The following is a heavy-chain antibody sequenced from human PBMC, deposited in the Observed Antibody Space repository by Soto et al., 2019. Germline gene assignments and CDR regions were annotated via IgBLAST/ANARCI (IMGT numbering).Heavy chain of an antibody. CDR3: ARDAPRFVRFLEWLPPGYYYGMDV. CDR1: GFTFSSYS. J-gene: IGHJ6*02. CDR2: ISSSSSTI. V-gene: IGHV3-48*02. Sequence: PGGSLRLSCAASGFTFSSYSMNWVRQAPGKGLEWVSYISSSSSTIYYADSVKGRFTISRDNAKNSLYLQMNSLRDEDTAVYYCARDAPRFVRFLEWLPPGYYYGMDVWGQGTTVTVSS. D-gene: IGHD3-3*01.